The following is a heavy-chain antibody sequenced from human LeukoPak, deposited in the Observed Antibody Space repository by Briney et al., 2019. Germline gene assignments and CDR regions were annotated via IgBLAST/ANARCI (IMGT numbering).Heavy chain of an antibody. CDR3: ARDPPYYYDSSGYFVAFDI. J-gene: IGHJ3*02. V-gene: IGHV3-30*04. D-gene: IGHD3-22*01. Sequence: PGRTLRLSCGASGFTFSSYAMHWVRHAPGKGLEWVAVISYDGSNKYYADSVKGRFTISRDNSKNTLYLQMNSLRAEDTAVYYCARDPPYYYDSSGYFVAFDIWGQGTMVTVSS. CDR1: GFTFSSYA. CDR2: ISYDGSNK.